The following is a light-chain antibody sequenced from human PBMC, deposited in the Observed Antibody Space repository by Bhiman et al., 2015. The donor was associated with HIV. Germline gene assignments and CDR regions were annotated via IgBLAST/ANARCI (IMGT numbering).Light chain of an antibody. V-gene: IGLV2-14*03. Sequence: QSALTQPASVSGSPGQSITISCTGTGSDVGGYNHVSWFQQHPGKAPKVMIFDVSNRPSGISNRFSGSKSGNTASLTISGLQAEDEADYYCISYTSSITWVFGGGTKLTVL. CDR1: GSDVGGYNH. CDR3: ISYTSSITWV. J-gene: IGLJ3*02. CDR2: DVS.